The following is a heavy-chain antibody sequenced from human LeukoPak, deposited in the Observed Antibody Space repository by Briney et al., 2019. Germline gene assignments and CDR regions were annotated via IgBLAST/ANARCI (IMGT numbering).Heavy chain of an antibody. CDR2: IYYSGSS. Sequence: SETLSLTCTVSGGSISSSSHYWGWFRQPPGKGLEWIGYIYYSGSSFCNPSLKSRVTMSVDTSKNQFSLRLNSVTAADMAVYYCARGPTVTTDYWGQGTLVTVSS. CDR3: ARGPTVTTDY. D-gene: IGHD4-17*01. CDR1: GGSISSSSHY. V-gene: IGHV4-39*01. J-gene: IGHJ4*02.